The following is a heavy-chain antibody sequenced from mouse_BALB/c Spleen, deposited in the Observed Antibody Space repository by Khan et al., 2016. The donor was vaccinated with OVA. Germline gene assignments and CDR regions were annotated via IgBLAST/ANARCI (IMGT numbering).Heavy chain of an antibody. Sequence: EVELVESGGGLVQPGGSLKLSCATSGFTFSDYYMYWFRQPPEKRLEWVAYISNGGGTTTYPETVKGRFTISIDNAKNTLYLQMSRLRAENTALYYCTRHGYGKGDAMDYWGQGTSVTVSS. CDR1: GFTFSDYY. CDR2: ISNGGGTT. D-gene: IGHD2-10*02. J-gene: IGHJ4*01. V-gene: IGHV5-12*02. CDR3: TRHGYGKGDAMDY.